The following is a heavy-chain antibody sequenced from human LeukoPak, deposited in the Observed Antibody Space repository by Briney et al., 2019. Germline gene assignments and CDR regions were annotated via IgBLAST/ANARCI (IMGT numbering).Heavy chain of an antibody. J-gene: IGHJ4*02. V-gene: IGHV1-46*01. CDR3: ARDTSVDYYYDSSGYLDY. Sequence: ASVKVSCKASGYTFTGYYMHWVRQAPGQGLEWMGIINPSGGSTSYAQKFQGRVTMTRDTSTSTVYMELSSLRSEDTAVYYCARDTSVDYYYDSSGYLDYWGQGTLVTVSS. CDR1: GYTFTGYY. CDR2: INPSGGST. D-gene: IGHD3-22*01.